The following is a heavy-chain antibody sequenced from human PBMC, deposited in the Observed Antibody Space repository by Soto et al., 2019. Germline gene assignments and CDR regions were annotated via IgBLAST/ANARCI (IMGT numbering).Heavy chain of an antibody. J-gene: IGHJ4*02. CDR3: ASYRGSGTLDY. D-gene: IGHD2-21*01. Sequence: QVQLQESGPGLVKPSATLSLTCSVSGGSISSYYWSWLRQSPGKGLEWIGYIYYSGSTTYNPSLKSRVTISVDTSKNQFSLKLSSVTTADTAVYYCASYRGSGTLDYWGQGTLVTVSS. V-gene: IGHV4-59*01. CDR1: GGSISSYY. CDR2: IYYSGST.